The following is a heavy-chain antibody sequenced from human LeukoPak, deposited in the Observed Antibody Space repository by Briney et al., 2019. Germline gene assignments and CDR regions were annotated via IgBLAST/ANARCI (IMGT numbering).Heavy chain of an antibody. CDR2: IIPIFGTA. CDR1: GGTFSSYA. Sequence: SVKVSCKASGGTFSSYAISWVRQAPGQGLEWMGPIIPIFGTANYAQKFQGRVTITADESTSTAYMELSSLRSEDTAVYYFANVKYYDILTGYYAPFDYWGQGTLVTGSS. CDR3: ANVKYYDILTGYYAPFDY. D-gene: IGHD3-9*01. J-gene: IGHJ4*02. V-gene: IGHV1-69*13.